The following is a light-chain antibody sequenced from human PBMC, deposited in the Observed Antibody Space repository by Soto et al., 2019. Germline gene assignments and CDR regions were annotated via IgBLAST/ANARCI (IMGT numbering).Light chain of an antibody. J-gene: IGLJ2*01. V-gene: IGLV2-14*03. Sequence: QSALTQPASVSGSPGQSITISCTGTNNDIGGYNYVSWYQQHAGRAPKLVINDVSSRPSGISDRFSGSKSGNTASLTISGLHAEDEANYYCSSYTINSTILFGGGTKLTVL. CDR2: DVS. CDR1: NNDIGGYNY. CDR3: SSYTINSTIL.